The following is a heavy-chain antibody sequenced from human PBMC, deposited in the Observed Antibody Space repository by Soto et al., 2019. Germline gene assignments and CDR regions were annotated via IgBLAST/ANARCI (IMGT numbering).Heavy chain of an antibody. Sequence: SETLSLTCTVSGGSIGSGGYYWSWIRQHPGKGLEWIGYIYYSGSTYYNPSLKSRVTISVDTSKNQFSLKLSSVTAADTAVYYCARTYYDFWSGYYHNNWFDPWGQGTLVTVSS. D-gene: IGHD3-3*01. CDR3: ARTYYDFWSGYYHNNWFDP. J-gene: IGHJ5*02. CDR1: GGSIGSGGYY. V-gene: IGHV4-31*03. CDR2: IYYSGST.